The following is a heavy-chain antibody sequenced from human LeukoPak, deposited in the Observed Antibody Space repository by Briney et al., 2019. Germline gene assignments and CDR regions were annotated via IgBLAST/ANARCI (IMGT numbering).Heavy chain of an antibody. J-gene: IGHJ5*02. V-gene: IGHV3-23*01. Sequence: PGGSLRLSCAASGFTLSSYAMSWVRQAPGKGLEWVSAISGSGGSIYYADSVKGRFTISRDNSKNTLWLQMNSPRDEDTAVYYCAKSQPSAISWFDPWGQGTLVTVSS. D-gene: IGHD2-2*02. CDR1: GFTLSSYA. CDR2: ISGSGGSI. CDR3: AKSQPSAISWFDP.